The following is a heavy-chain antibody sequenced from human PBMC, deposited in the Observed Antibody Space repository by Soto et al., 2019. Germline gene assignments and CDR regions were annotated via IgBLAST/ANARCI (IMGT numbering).Heavy chain of an antibody. J-gene: IGHJ4*02. Sequence: PGGSLRLSCAASGFTFSTYAMSWVRQAPGKGLEWVSAISGSGGSTYYADSVKGRFTISRDNSKNTLYLQMNNLRAEDTAAYYCAKDGISPGQLWFSVVASWGQGVLVTVSS. CDR2: ISGSGGST. V-gene: IGHV3-23*01. CDR1: GFTFSTYA. CDR3: AKDGISPGQLWFSVVAS. D-gene: IGHD5-18*01.